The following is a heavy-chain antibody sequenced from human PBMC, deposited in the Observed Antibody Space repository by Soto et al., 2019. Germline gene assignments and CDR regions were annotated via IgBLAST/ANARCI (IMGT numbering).Heavy chain of an antibody. Sequence: ASVKVSCKTSGYTFTNYYIHWVRQAPGQGLEWMGIINPSCGSTSYAQKFQARVTVTRDTPTRTVYMEVRSLRYEDTAIYFCARGGENYSDGGGLNWFDPWGQGTQVTVSS. CDR3: ARGGENYSDGGGLNWFDP. CDR2: INPSCGST. D-gene: IGHD3-22*01. J-gene: IGHJ5*02. V-gene: IGHV1-46*01. CDR1: GYTFTNYY.